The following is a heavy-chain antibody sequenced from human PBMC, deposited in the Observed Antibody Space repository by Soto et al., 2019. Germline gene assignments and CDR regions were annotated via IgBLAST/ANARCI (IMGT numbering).Heavy chain of an antibody. CDR2: IYYSGST. Sequence: PSETLSLTCTVSGGSISSYYWSWIRQPPGKGLEWIGYIYYSGSTNYNPSLKSRVTISVDTSKNQFSLKLSSVTAAGTAVYYCARGLPYGSGSYYGRNFFDYRGQGTLVTVSS. V-gene: IGHV4-59*01. D-gene: IGHD3-10*01. J-gene: IGHJ4*02. CDR1: GGSISSYY. CDR3: ARGLPYGSGSYYGRNFFDY.